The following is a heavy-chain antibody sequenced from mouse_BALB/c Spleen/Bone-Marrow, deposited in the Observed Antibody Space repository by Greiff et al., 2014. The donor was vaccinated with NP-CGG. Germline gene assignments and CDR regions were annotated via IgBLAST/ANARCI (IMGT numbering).Heavy chain of an antibody. D-gene: IGHD3-1*01. J-gene: IGHJ4*01. CDR2: IYPGTGSI. V-gene: IGHV1S22*01. CDR3: TRSGYVMDY. CDR1: GYTFTSYW. Sequence: LQQSGSELVRPGASVKLSCKASGYTFTSYWMHWVKQRPGQGLEWLGNIYPGTGSINHDEKFKSKATLTVDTSSSTAYMQLSSLTSEDSAVYYCTRSGYVMDYWGQGTSVTVSS.